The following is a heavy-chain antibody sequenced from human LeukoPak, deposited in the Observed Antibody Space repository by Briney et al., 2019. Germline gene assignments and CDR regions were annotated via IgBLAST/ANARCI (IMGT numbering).Heavy chain of an antibody. Sequence: SETLSLTCIVSGGSVSSGSYYWSWIRQPPGKGLEWIGYIYYSGSTNYNPSLKSRVTISVDTSKNQFSLKLSSVTAADTAVYYCARASTIGGDFDYWGQGTLVTVSS. CDR2: IYYSGST. CDR3: ARASTIGGDFDY. J-gene: IGHJ4*02. D-gene: IGHD2-21*01. V-gene: IGHV4-61*01. CDR1: GGSVSSGSYY.